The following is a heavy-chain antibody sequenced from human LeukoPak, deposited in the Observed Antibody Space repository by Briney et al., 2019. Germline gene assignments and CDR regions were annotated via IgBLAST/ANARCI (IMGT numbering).Heavy chain of an antibody. V-gene: IGHV4-39*01. D-gene: IGHD3-22*01. CDR3: ARHDYYERRAHAFNV. CDR1: GGSISSSNYY. J-gene: IGHJ3*01. CDR2: IYYSGAT. Sequence: PSETLSPTCPVSGGSISSSNYYWGWIREPPGKEPEGFGSIYYSGATYYNPSRESRVSISVNTSKNQFSLKLYSVTAADKAVYYCARHDYYERRAHAFNVWGQGTMVTVSS.